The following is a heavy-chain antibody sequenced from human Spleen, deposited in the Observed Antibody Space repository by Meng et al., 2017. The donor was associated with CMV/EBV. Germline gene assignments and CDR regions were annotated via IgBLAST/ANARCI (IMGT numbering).Heavy chain of an antibody. D-gene: IGHD3-10*01. CDR2: IRSDGSSK. CDR3: AKTPVIYFGELFDY. Sequence: GESLKISCAASGFIFSNYGMYWVRQAPGKGLEWVAFIRSDGSSKYYGDSVKGRFTISRDNSKKMLYLQMNRPRAEDTALYYCAKTPVIYFGELFDYWGQGTLVTVSS. CDR1: GFIFSNYG. V-gene: IGHV3-30*02. J-gene: IGHJ4*02.